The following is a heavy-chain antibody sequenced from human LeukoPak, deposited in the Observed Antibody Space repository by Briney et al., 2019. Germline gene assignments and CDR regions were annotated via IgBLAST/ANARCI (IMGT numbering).Heavy chain of an antibody. D-gene: IGHD2-2*01. CDR2: MHPTGVR. Sequence: SETLSLTCSVSGYSINIGFDWGWIRQSPEKGLEWLGTMHPTGVRYYNPSLKSRVTVLLDTSKNQFSLNLISVTAADTAVYYCARRGYQPPHYYVDVWGKGTAVTVSS. J-gene: IGHJ6*03. CDR3: ARRGYQPPHYYVDV. V-gene: IGHV4-38-2*02. CDR1: GYSINIGFD.